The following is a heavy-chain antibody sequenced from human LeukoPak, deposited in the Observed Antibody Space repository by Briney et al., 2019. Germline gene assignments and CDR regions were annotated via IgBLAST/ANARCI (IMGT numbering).Heavy chain of an antibody. CDR3: ARVDGYYYYGMDV. CDR2: ISAYNGNT. J-gene: IGHJ6*04. D-gene: IGHD2-2*03. CDR1: GYTFTSYG. V-gene: IGHV1-18*04. Sequence: SSVKVSCKASGYTFTSYGISWVRQAPGQGREWMGWISAYNGNTNYAQKLHGRVTMTTDTSTSTAYMELRSLRSDDTAVYYCARVDGYYYYGMDVWGKGTTVTVSS.